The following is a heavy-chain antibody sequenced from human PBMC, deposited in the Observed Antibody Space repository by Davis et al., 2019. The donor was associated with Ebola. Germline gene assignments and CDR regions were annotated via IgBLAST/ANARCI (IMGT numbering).Heavy chain of an antibody. D-gene: IGHD3-3*01. Sequence: GGSLRLSCSASGFIFSTYVMSWVRQAPGKGLEWASTLGTSADTYYADSVKGRFTISRDNAKNSLSLQMNNLRAEDTAVYYCARDDYDFWGGYSPVYYYGMDVWGKGTTVTASS. CDR3: ARDDYDFWGGYSPVYYYGMDV. J-gene: IGHJ6*04. V-gene: IGHV3-21*06. CDR2: LGTSADT. CDR1: GFIFSTYV.